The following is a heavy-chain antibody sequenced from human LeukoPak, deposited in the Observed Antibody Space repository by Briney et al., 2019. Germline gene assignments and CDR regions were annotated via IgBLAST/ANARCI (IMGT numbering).Heavy chain of an antibody. V-gene: IGHV4-59*01. Sequence: SETLSLTCTVSGGSISGYYWSWIRQPPGKGLEWIGYIYYSGSTNYNPSLKGRVTISVDTSKNQFSLKLSSVTAADTAVYYCARSQRTYGSGSYLFDYWGQGTLVTVSS. CDR1: GGSISGYY. J-gene: IGHJ4*02. CDR2: IYYSGST. D-gene: IGHD3-10*01. CDR3: ARSQRTYGSGSYLFDY.